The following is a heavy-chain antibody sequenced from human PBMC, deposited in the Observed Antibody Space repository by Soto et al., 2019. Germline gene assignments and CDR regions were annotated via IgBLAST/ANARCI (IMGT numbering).Heavy chain of an antibody. Sequence: EVQLVESGGGLVQPGGSLRLSCAGTRFTFSTYWMHWVRQAPGKGLEWVSRIKTDGTITGYADSVKGRFTISRDNAKNTLYLQMNSLRAEDTAVYYCARGGVIVVGLDVWGQGTTVTVSS. D-gene: IGHD3-22*01. V-gene: IGHV3-74*01. CDR1: RFTFSTYW. CDR2: IKTDGTIT. J-gene: IGHJ6*02. CDR3: ARGGVIVVGLDV.